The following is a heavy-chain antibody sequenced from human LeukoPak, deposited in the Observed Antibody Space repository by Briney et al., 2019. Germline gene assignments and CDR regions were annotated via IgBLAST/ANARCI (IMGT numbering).Heavy chain of an antibody. V-gene: IGHV4-34*01. CDR2: INHSGSV. CDR3: ARNSGHSDFDY. Sequence: PSETLSLTCAVSGGSLSGYYWTWIRQPPGKGLEWIGEINHSGSVNYNPSLKSRVTISLDKSKNQFSLRLSSVTAADTAVYYCARNSGHSDFDYWGPGTLVTVSS. CDR1: GGSLSGYY. J-gene: IGHJ4*02. D-gene: IGHD4-23*01.